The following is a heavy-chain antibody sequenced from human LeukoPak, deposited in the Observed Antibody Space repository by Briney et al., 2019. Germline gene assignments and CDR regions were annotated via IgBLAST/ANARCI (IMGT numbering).Heavy chain of an antibody. J-gene: IGHJ4*02. CDR2: INPSGGST. CDR3: ARMWCSSTSCYYFDY. Sequence: GASVKVSCKASGYTFTSYYMHWVRQAPGQGLEWMGIINPSGGSTSYAQKFQGRVTMTRDMSTSTVYMELSSLRSEDTAVYYCARMWCSSTSCYYFDYWGQGTLVTVSS. V-gene: IGHV1-46*01. D-gene: IGHD2-2*01. CDR1: GYTFTSYY.